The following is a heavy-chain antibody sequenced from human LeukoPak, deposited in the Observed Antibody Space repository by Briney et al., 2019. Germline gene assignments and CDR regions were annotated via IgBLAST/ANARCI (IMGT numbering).Heavy chain of an antibody. V-gene: IGHV4-4*07. D-gene: IGHD4-11*01. CDR3: ARGRVSSSTWYSTYYYFFYMDF. J-gene: IGHJ6*03. CDR1: GGSISSYY. CDR2: IYSSGTT. Sequence: PSEALSLTCTVSGGSISSYYWSWIRQPAGKGLEWIGRIYSSGTTTYNPSLKSRVTMSVDTAKNQVSLRLRSVTAADTAVYFCARGRVSSSTWYSTYYYFFYMDFWGKGTTVTVSS.